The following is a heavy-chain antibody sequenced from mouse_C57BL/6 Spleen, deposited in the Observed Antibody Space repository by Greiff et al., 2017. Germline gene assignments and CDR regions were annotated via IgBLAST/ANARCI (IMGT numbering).Heavy chain of an antibody. J-gene: IGHJ2*01. CDR2: ISRGGSYT. CDR1: GFTFSSYC. V-gene: IGHV5-6*01. CDR3: ARLRAFDY. Sequence: EVQGVESGGDLVKPGGSLKLSCAASGFTFSSYCMSWVRQTPDKRLEWVATISRGGSYTYYPDSVKGRFTISRDNAKNTLYLQMSSLKSEDTAMYYCARLRAFDYWGQGTTLTVSS.